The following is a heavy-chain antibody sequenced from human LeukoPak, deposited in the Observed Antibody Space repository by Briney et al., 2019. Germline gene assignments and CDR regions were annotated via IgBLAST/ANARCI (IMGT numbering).Heavy chain of an antibody. CDR1: GSSISSYY. D-gene: IGHD2-15*01. CDR3: ARLERYCSGGSCFPDAFDI. CDR2: IYYSGST. V-gene: IGHV4-59*01. Sequence: SETLSLTCTVSGSSISSYYWSCIRQPPGKGLEWIGYIYYSGSTNYNPSLKSRVTISVDTSKNQFSLKLSSVTAADTAMYYCARLERYCSGGSCFPDAFDIWGQGTMVTVSS. J-gene: IGHJ3*02.